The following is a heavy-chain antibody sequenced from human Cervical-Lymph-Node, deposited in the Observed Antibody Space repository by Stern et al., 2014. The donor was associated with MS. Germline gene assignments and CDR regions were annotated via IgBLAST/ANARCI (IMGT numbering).Heavy chain of an antibody. V-gene: IGHV7-4-1*02. CDR3: ARGHRDYSSSPYFDY. CDR2: INTNTANP. Sequence: VQLVQSGSELKKPGASVKVSCKASGYTLNTYIMNWLRQAPGQGLEWMGWINTNTANPAYTQRFTVRFAFTLDTSASTTYLHISSLKAEDTAVYYCARGHRDYSSSPYFDYWGQGTLVTVSS. CDR1: GYTLNTYI. J-gene: IGHJ4*02. D-gene: IGHD6-6*01.